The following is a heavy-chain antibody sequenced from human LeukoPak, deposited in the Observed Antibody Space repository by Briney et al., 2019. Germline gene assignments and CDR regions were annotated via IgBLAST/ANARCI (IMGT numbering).Heavy chain of an antibody. Sequence: GGSLRLSCAASGFTFSSHGMHWVRQAPGKGLVWVAHVNTDGTSTSYVASVKGRFTISRDNAKNTLYLQMNSLRAEDTAVYYCARDSPNYSKGAIDIWDRGTMVTVSS. CDR3: ARDSPNYSKGAIDI. J-gene: IGHJ3*02. V-gene: IGHV3-74*01. CDR2: VNTDGTST. D-gene: IGHD1-7*01. CDR1: GFTFSSHG.